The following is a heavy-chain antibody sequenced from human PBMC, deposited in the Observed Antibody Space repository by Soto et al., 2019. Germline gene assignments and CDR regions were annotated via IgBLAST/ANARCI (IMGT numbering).Heavy chain of an antibody. J-gene: IGHJ4*02. CDR2: INHDGSDK. V-gene: IGHV3-7*03. Sequence: GGSLRLSCVTSGFTFNSYWMSWVRQTPGQGLECVARINHDGSDKNYVDSVKGRSTISRDNAKNSLFLQMNSLRADDTAVYYCTTLSWDASDWHWGLGALVTVSS. CDR1: GFTFNSYW. CDR3: TTLSWDASDWH. D-gene: IGHD6-19*01.